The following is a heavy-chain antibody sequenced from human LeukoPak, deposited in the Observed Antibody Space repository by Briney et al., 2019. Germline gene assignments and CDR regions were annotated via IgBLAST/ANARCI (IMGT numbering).Heavy chain of an antibody. Sequence: SETLSLTCTVSGGSISSYYWSWIRQPPGKGLEWIGYIYYSGSTNYNPSLKSRVTISVDTSKNQFSLKLSSVTAADTAVYYCARSRYCSGGSCHRGDYWGQGTLVTVSS. J-gene: IGHJ4*02. D-gene: IGHD2-15*01. CDR2: IYYSGST. CDR1: GGSISSYY. CDR3: ARSRYCSGGSCHRGDY. V-gene: IGHV4-59*12.